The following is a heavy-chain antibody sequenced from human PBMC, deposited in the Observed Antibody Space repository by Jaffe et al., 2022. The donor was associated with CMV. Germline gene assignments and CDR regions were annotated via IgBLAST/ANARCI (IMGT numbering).Heavy chain of an antibody. J-gene: IGHJ6*02. CDR2: IKSKTDGGTT. Sequence: EVQLVESGGGLVKPGGSLRLSCAASGFTFSNAWMSWVRQAPGKGLEWVGRIKSKTDGGTTDYAAPVKGRFTISRDDSKNTLYLQMNSLKTEDTAVYYCTTDLQSNYDFWSGYFYYYYGMDVWGQGTTVTVSS. D-gene: IGHD3-3*01. CDR1: GFTFSNAW. V-gene: IGHV3-15*01. CDR3: TTDLQSNYDFWSGYFYYYYGMDV.